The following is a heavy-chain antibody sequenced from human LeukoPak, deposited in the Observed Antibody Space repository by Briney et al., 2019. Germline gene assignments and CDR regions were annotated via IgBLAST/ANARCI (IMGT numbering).Heavy chain of an antibody. CDR1: GFTFNNYA. CDR3: AKGRNSGYCSGGSCYESYTWFDP. CDR2: ISGSGGST. V-gene: IGHV3-23*01. Sequence: PGGSLRLSCAASGFTFNNYAMSWVRQAPGMGLEWVSAISGSGGSTYYADSVKGRFTISRDNSKNTLFLLMDSLRAEDTALYYCAKGRNSGYCSGGSCYESYTWFDPWGQGTLVTVSS. D-gene: IGHD2-15*01. J-gene: IGHJ5*02.